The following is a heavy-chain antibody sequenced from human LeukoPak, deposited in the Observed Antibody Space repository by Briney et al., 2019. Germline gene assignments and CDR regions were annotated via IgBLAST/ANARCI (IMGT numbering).Heavy chain of an antibody. J-gene: IGHJ4*02. V-gene: IGHV1-18*01. Sequence: ASVKVSCKASGYTFNSYGISWVRQAPGQGLEWMVWISPSNGNTNYAQKLQGRLTMTTDTSTSTAYMELRSLRSDGTAVYYCATFDQYSNNWYYFSWGQGTLVTVSS. CDR1: GYTFNSYG. CDR2: ISPSNGNT. D-gene: IGHD6-13*01. CDR3: ATFDQYSNNWYYFS.